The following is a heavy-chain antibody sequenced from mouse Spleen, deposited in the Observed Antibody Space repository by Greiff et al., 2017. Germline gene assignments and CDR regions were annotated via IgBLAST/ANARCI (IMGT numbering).Heavy chain of an antibody. CDR3: ARGGITNAMDY. D-gene: IGHD2-4*01. Sequence: VQLQQPGAELVKPGASVKLSCKASGYTFTSYWMQWVKQRPGQGLEWIGEIDPSDSYTNYNQKFKGKATLTVDTSSSTAYMQLSSLTSEDSAVYYCARGGITNAMDYWGQGTSVTVSS. CDR2: IDPSDSYT. V-gene: IGHV1-50*01. J-gene: IGHJ4*01. CDR1: GYTFTSYW.